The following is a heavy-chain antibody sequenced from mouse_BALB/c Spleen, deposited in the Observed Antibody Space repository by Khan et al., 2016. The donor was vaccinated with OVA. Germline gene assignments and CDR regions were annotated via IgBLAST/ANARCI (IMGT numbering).Heavy chain of an antibody. CDR1: GFTFSSYT. J-gene: IGHJ4*01. D-gene: IGHD2-1*01. CDR3: TRGEGYYDNPYAIDF. V-gene: IGHV5-6-4*01. Sequence: EVELVESGGGLVKPGGSLKLSCAASGFTFSSYTMSWVRQTPEKRLEWVATISSGGTYTYYVDSVEGRFTLSRDNAKNTLYLEMTSLKSEDTAIYYCTRGEGYYDNPYAIDFWGQGTSVTVSS. CDR2: ISSGGTYT.